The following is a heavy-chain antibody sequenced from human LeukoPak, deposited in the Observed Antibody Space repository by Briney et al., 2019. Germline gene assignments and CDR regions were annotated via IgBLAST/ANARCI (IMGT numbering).Heavy chain of an antibody. J-gene: IGHJ4*02. V-gene: IGHV3-66*01. CDR1: GFTVSGNY. Sequence: GGSLRLSCAASGFTVSGNYMSWVRQAPGKGLEWVSVIYSGGSTYYADSVKGRFTISRDNSKNALYLQMNSLRAEDTAVYYCARAPEWLSFQGGDYWGQGTLVTVSS. CDR3: ARAPEWLSFQGGDY. CDR2: IYSGGST. D-gene: IGHD3-3*01.